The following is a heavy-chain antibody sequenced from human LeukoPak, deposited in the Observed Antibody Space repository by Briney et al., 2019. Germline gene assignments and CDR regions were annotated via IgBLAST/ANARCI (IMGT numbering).Heavy chain of an antibody. J-gene: IGHJ3*02. CDR3: ARHGEIVVVPAAMGPDPLGAFDI. D-gene: IGHD2-2*01. Sequence: GESLKISCKGSGYSFTTYWIGWVRQMPGKGLEWMAIINPTDSDTRYSPSFQGHVTISADKSISTAYLQWSSLKASDTAMYYCARHGEIVVVPAAMGPDPLGAFDIWGQGTMVTVSS. CDR1: GYSFTTYW. V-gene: IGHV5-51*01. CDR2: INPTDSDT.